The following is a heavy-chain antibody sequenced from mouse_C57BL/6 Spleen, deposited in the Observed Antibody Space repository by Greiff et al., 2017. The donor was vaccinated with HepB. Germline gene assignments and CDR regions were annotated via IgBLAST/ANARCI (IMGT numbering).Heavy chain of an antibody. J-gene: IGHJ2*01. CDR1: GFNIKDDY. Sequence: EVQLQQSGAELVRPGASVKLSCTASGFNIKDDYMHWVKQRPEQGLEWIGWIDPENGDTEYASKFQGKATITADTSSNTAYLQLSSLTSEDTAVYYCTYYGSSGKFDYWGQGTTLTVSS. D-gene: IGHD1-1*01. V-gene: IGHV14-4*01. CDR2: IDPENGDT. CDR3: TYYGSSGKFDY.